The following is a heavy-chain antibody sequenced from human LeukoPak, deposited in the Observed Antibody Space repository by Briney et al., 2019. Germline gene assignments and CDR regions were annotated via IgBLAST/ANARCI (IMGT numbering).Heavy chain of an antibody. CDR1: GYSFPDYW. Sequence: GESLKISCKGSGYSFPDYWIGWVRQMPGKGLEWMGIIYPGDSDTRYSPSFQGRVTILADKSISTAYLQWSSLKAPDTAIYYCARHGPVDMATTDCDYWGQGTLVTVSS. CDR2: IYPGDSDT. CDR3: ARHGPVDMATTDCDY. D-gene: IGHD5-24*01. V-gene: IGHV5-51*01. J-gene: IGHJ4*02.